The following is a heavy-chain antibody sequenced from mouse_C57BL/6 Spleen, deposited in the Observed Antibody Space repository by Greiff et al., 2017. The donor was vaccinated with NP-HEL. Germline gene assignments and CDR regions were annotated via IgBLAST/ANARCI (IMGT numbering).Heavy chain of an antibody. V-gene: IGHV3-6*01. CDR1: GYSITSGYY. J-gene: IGHJ2*01. Sequence: EVQLQQSGPGLVKPSQSLSLTCSVTGYSITSGYYWNWIRQFPGNKLEWMGYISYDGSNNYNPSLKNRISITRDTSKNQFFLKLNSVTTEATATYYCARGSFTTVVADYWGQGTTLTVSS. CDR2: ISYDGSN. CDR3: ARGSFTTVVADY. D-gene: IGHD1-1*01.